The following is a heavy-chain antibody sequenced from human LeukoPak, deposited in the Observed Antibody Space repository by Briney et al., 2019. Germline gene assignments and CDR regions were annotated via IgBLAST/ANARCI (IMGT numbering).Heavy chain of an antibody. CDR1: GGSITSRNYY. J-gene: IGHJ5*02. CDR3: ARHASCSSTSCQSDWFDP. V-gene: IGHV4-39*01. Sequence: SETLSLTCTVSGGSITSRNYYWGWIRQPPGKGLEWIGTIYFTGSTYYNPSLKSRVTLSVDTSKNQFSLKLSSVTAADTAVYYCARHASCSSTSCQSDWFDPWGQGTLVTVSS. D-gene: IGHD2-2*01. CDR2: IYFTGST.